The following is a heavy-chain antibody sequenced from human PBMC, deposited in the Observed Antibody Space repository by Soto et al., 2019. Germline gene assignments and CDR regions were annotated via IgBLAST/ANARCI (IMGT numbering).Heavy chain of an antibody. CDR1: GGSISSGVYY. D-gene: IGHD2-8*01. CDR3: ARTRILYSGGFDP. CDR2: IYYSGST. J-gene: IGHJ5*02. V-gene: IGHV4-30-4*01. Sequence: QVQLQESGPGLVKPSQTLFLTCTVSGGSISSGVYYWSWIRQPPAKSLEWIGYIYYSGSTYYNPSLKRRVTISVDTSKNQFSLKLSSVTAADTAVYYCARTRILYSGGFDPWGQGTLVTVSS.